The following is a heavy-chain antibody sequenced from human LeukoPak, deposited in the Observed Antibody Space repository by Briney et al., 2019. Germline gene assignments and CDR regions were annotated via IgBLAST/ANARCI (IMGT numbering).Heavy chain of an antibody. CDR2: SKYDGTSA. V-gene: IGHV3-74*01. Sequence: GGSLRLSCAASGFSLSGFWMHWVRQAPGKGLVWVSRSKYDGTSASYADSVKGRFTVSRDNAKNTLYLQMNSLRAEDTAVYYCAKRDYFALWGQGTLVTVSS. J-gene: IGHJ4*02. CDR1: GFSLSGFW. CDR3: AKRDYFAL.